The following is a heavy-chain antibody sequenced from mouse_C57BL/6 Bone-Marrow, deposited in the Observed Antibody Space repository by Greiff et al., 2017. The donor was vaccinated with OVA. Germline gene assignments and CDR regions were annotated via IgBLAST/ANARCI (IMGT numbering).Heavy chain of an antibody. Sequence: EVQVVESGGGLVKPGGSLKLSCAASGFTFSSYAMSWVRQTPEKRLEWVATISDGGSYTYYPDNVKGRFTISRDNAKNNLYLQMSHLKSEDTAMYYCARGDGNPYYAMDYWGQGTSVTVSS. J-gene: IGHJ4*01. CDR1: GFTFSSYA. D-gene: IGHD2-1*01. V-gene: IGHV5-4*01. CDR3: ARGDGNPYYAMDY. CDR2: ISDGGSYT.